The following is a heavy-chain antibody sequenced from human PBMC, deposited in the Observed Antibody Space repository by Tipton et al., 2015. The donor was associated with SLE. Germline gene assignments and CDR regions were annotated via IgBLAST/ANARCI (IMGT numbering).Heavy chain of an antibody. CDR2: VSYTGSV. D-gene: IGHD3-16*01. CDR1: GGSISSHY. Sequence: TLSLTCTVSGGSISSHYWNWIRQPPGKGLEWVGYVSYTGSVKYNPSLKSRVTVSIDTSKNQFSLKLTSVTAADSSVYYCARERVRGSYLEGYFDYWGQGTLVTVSS. J-gene: IGHJ4*02. CDR3: ARERVRGSYLEGYFDY. V-gene: IGHV4-59*11.